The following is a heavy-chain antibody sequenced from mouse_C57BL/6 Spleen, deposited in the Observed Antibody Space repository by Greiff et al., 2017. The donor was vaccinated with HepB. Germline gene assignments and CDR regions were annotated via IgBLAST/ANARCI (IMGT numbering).Heavy chain of an antibody. V-gene: IGHV1-15*01. Sequence: VQLQQSGAELVRPGASVTLSCKASGYTFTDYEMHWVKQTPVHGLEWIGAIDPETGGTAYNQKFKGKAILTADKSSSTAYMELRSLTSEDSAVYYCTRCFITTVVPFDYWGRGTTLTVSS. CDR3: TRCFITTVVPFDY. D-gene: IGHD1-1*01. CDR2: IDPETGGT. J-gene: IGHJ2*01. CDR1: GYTFTDYE.